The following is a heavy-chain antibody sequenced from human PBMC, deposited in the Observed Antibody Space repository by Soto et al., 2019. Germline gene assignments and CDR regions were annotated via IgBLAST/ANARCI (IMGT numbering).Heavy chain of an antibody. Sequence: EVQLLESGGGLVQPGGSLRLSCAASGFTFSSYAMRWVRQAPGKGLEWVSAVSGSGGSTYYADSVKGRFTISRDNSKNTLYLQMNSLRAEDTAVYYCARRGTGTYFDYWGQGTLVTVSS. CDR1: GFTFSSYA. D-gene: IGHD6-13*01. CDR2: VSGSGGST. J-gene: IGHJ4*02. CDR3: ARRGTGTYFDY. V-gene: IGHV3-23*01.